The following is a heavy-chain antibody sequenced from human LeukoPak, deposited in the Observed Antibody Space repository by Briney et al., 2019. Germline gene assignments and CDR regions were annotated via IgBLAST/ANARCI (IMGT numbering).Heavy chain of an antibody. D-gene: IGHD3-16*01. CDR2: IREDGVEK. Sequence: GGSLRLSCAASGFTFRSFWMSWVRQAPGKGLEWVANIREDGVEKKYVDSVRGRFTISRDNAQNSLYLQMSSLRGEDTAVYYCARDAVGGPNDYWGQGTLVTVSS. J-gene: IGHJ4*02. V-gene: IGHV3-7*01. CDR3: ARDAVGGPNDY. CDR1: GFTFRSFW.